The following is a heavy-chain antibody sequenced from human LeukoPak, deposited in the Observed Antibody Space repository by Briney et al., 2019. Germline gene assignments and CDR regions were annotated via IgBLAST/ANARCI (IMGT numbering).Heavy chain of an antibody. CDR2: IDTTGYT. Sequence: GGSLRLSCAASGFTFSTYDIHWVRQATGRGLDWVSAIDTTGYTYYAGSVKGRFTISRENARNSLYLQMNSLRAGDTAVYFCARVAAGGKGFDYWGQGILVTVSS. J-gene: IGHJ4*02. V-gene: IGHV3-13*01. CDR3: ARVAAGGKGFDY. D-gene: IGHD6-13*01. CDR1: GFTFSTYD.